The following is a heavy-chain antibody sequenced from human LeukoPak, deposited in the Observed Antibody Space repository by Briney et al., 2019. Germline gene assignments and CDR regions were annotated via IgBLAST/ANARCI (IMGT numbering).Heavy chain of an antibody. J-gene: IGHJ4*02. Sequence: SETLSLTCAVYGGSFSGYYWSWIRQPPGKGLEWIGEINHSGSTNYNPSLKSRVTISVDTSKNQFSLKLSSVTAADTAVYYCARHEGDITIFGVATYAFDYWGQGTLVTVSS. CDR3: ARHEGDITIFGVATYAFDY. D-gene: IGHD3-3*01. CDR1: GGSFSGYY. CDR2: INHSGST. V-gene: IGHV4-34*01.